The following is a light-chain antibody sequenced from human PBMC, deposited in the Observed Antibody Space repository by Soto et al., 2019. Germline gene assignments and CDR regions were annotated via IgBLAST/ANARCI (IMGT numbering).Light chain of an antibody. Sequence: DIQLTQSPSFLSASVGDRVTITCRAREGISSYLAWDQQKPGKAPKFLIYSTSTLQSGVPSKFSGSGSGTEFTLTISSLQPEDFAPHYCQQLNSYPLTFGPGTKVDIK. CDR1: EGISSY. V-gene: IGKV1-9*01. CDR3: QQLNSYPLT. CDR2: STS. J-gene: IGKJ3*01.